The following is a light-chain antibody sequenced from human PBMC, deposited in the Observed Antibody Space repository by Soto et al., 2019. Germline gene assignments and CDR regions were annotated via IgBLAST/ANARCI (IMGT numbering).Light chain of an antibody. Sequence: EIVLTQSPVTLSLSPGQRATLSCRASQSVSSYLAWYQQKPGQAPRLLIYDASNRATGIPARFSGSGSGTDFTLTISSLEPEDFAVYYCQQRSNWPRTFGQGTRLEI. CDR1: QSVSSY. J-gene: IGKJ5*01. V-gene: IGKV3-11*01. CDR2: DAS. CDR3: QQRSNWPRT.